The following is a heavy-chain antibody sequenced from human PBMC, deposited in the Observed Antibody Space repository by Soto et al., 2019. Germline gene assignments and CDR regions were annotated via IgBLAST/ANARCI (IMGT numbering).Heavy chain of an antibody. CDR2: ISGSGGST. Sequence: EVQLLESGGGLVQPGGSLRLSCAASGFTFSSYAMSWVRQAPGKGLEWVSAISGSGGSTYYADSVKGRCTISRDNYKNTLYLQMNSLRAEDTAVYYCAKGRSGWYERFDYGGQGTLVTVSS. V-gene: IGHV3-23*01. D-gene: IGHD6-19*01. CDR1: GFTFSSYA. CDR3: AKGRSGWYERFDY. J-gene: IGHJ4*02.